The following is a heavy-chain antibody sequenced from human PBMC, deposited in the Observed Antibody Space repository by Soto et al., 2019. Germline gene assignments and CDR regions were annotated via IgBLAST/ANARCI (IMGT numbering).Heavy chain of an antibody. J-gene: IGHJ6*02. CDR3: TSEGGTGRGYYYYYYGMDV. V-gene: IGHV3-49*03. CDR2: IRSKAYGGTT. Sequence: WFRQAPGKGLEWVGFIRSKAYGGTTEYAASVKGRFTISRDDSKSIAYLQMNSLKTEDTAVYYCTSEGGTGRGYYYYYYGMDVWGQGTTDTVSS. D-gene: IGHD2-15*01.